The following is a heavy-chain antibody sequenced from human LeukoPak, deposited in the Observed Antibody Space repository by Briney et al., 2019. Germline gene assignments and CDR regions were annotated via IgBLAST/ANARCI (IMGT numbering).Heavy chain of an antibody. V-gene: IGHV3-33*01. J-gene: IGHJ3*02. D-gene: IGHD1-14*01. CDR1: GFALSSSA. CDR2: IWYDGSNT. CDR3: ARDGYNDAFDI. Sequence: TGGSLGLSCAESGFALSSSAMHWVRQAPGKGLEWVAVIWYDGSNTYYADSVKGRFTISRDNSKNTLYLQMSSLRAEDTAVYYCARDGYNDAFDIWGHRTIVTVSS.